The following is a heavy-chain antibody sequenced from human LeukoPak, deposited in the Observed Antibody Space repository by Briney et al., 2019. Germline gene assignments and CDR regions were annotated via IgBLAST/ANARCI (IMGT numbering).Heavy chain of an antibody. CDR1: GGTFSSYA. J-gene: IGHJ5*02. Sequence: GASVKVSCKASGGTFSSYAISWVRQAPGQGLEWMGGIIPIFGTANYAQKFQGRVTITADESTSTAYMKLSSLRSEDTAVYYCARDLGPENWFDPWGQGTLVTVSS. V-gene: IGHV1-69*13. CDR3: ARDLGPENWFDP. CDR2: IIPIFGTA.